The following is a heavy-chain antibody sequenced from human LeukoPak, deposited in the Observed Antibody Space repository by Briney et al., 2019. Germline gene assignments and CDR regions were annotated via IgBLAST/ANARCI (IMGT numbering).Heavy chain of an antibody. D-gene: IGHD3-9*01. CDR1: GGSISSSSYY. Sequence: PSETLSLTCTVSGGSISSSSYYWGWIRQPPGKGLEWIGSIYYSGSTYYNPSLKSRVTISVDTSKNQFSLKLSSVTAADTAVYYCAREGGDFDLLLKTKRFDPWGQGTLVTVSS. CDR2: IYYSGST. CDR3: AREGGDFDLLLKTKRFDP. V-gene: IGHV4-39*02. J-gene: IGHJ5*02.